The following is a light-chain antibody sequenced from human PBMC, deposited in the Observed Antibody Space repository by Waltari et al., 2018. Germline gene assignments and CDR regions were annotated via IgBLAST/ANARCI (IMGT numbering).Light chain of an antibody. J-gene: IGLJ3*02. CDR2: DDS. CDR1: NIERKS. V-gene: IGLV3-21*02. Sequence: SYVVTQPPSGSVAPGQTATITCEGDNIERKSVHWYQQKAGQAPVLVVYDDSDRPPWIPARLSGSNSGNTATLTIRRVEAGDEADYDCQLWDSRSNHLVFGGGTKLTVL. CDR3: QLWDSRSNHLV.